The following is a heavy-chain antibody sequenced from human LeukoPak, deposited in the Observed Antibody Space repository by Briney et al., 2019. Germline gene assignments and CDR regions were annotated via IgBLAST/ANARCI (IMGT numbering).Heavy chain of an antibody. V-gene: IGHV1-69*13. D-gene: IGHD2-21*02. CDR3: ATFVVVTAIGWFDP. CDR2: IIPIFGTA. Sequence: APVKVSCKASGGTFSSYAISWVRQAPGQGLEWMGGIIPIFGTANYAQKFQGRVTITADESTSTAYMELSSLRSEDTAVYYCATFVVVTAIGWFDPWGQGTLVTVSS. J-gene: IGHJ5*02. CDR1: GGTFSSYA.